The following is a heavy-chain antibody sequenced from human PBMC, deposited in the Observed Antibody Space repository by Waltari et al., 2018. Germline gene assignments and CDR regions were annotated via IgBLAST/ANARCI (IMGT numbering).Heavy chain of an antibody. Sequence: QVQLVESGGGVVQPGGSRRLPCVSADFTSSDYSLHWVRQAPGQGLEWVSVISSDGDSERYEDSVKGRFAISRDNPGNTVYLQMNDLRAEDTGVYYCARDKEDRVDYWGQGILVSVSS. CDR3: ARDKEDRVDY. CDR1: DFTSSDYS. J-gene: IGHJ4*02. CDR2: ISSDGDSE. V-gene: IGHV3-30*09. D-gene: IGHD3-22*01.